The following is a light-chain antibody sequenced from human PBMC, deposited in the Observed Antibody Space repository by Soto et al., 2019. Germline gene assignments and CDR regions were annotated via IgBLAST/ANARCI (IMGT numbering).Light chain of an antibody. CDR3: CSYAGGSNV. J-gene: IGLJ1*01. CDR1: SSDVGSYKF. Sequence: QSALTQPASVSGSPGPSITISCTGTSSDVGSYKFVSWYQQYPGKAPKLMIYEGSKRPSGVSDRFSGSKSGNTASLTISGLQAEDEADYFCCSYAGGSNVFGTGTTLTVL. CDR2: EGS. V-gene: IGLV2-23*03.